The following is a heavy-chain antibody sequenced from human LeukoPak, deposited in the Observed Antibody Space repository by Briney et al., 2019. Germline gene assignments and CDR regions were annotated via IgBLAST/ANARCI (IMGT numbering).Heavy chain of an antibody. CDR3: ARDSGGFDY. CDR2: ISYDGSNK. Sequence: GGSLRLSCAASGFTFSSYAMLWVRQAPGKGLEWVAVISYDGSNKYYADSVKGRFTISRDNSKNTLYLQMNSLRAEDTAVYYCARDSGGFDYWGQGTLVTVSS. J-gene: IGHJ4*02. D-gene: IGHD3-10*01. CDR1: GFTFSSYA. V-gene: IGHV3-30-3*01.